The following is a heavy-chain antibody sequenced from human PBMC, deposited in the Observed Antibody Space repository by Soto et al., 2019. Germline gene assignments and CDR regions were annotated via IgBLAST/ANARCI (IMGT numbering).Heavy chain of an antibody. D-gene: IGHD5-18*01. J-gene: IGHJ4*02. V-gene: IGHV5-51*01. CDR1: GYSFTSYW. Sequence: GESLKISCKGSGYSFTSYWIGWVRQMPGKGLEWMGIIYPGDSDTSYSPSFQGQVTISAAKSISTAYQQWRSLKASDNAIYYCASPGGYSYGIEILDYWGQGTLVTVSS. CDR2: IYPGDSDT. CDR3: ASPGGYSYGIEILDY.